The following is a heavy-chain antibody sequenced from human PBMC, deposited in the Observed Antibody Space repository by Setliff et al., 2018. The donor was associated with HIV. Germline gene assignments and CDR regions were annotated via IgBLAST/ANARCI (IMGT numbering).Heavy chain of an antibody. CDR1: GASITTDTYY. Sequence: SETLSLTCTVSGASITTDTYYWAWIRQPPGKGLEWIGSIYHRGSTHHNPSLKSRVTFSVDTSKNQFSLKLSSVTAADTAVYYCAREAHRHYFDYWGQGTLVTVSS. J-gene: IGHJ4*02. CDR2: IYHRGST. CDR3: AREAHRHYFDY. V-gene: IGHV4-39*02.